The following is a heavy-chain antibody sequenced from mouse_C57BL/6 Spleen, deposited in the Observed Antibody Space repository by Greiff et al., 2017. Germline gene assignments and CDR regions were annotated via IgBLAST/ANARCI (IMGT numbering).Heavy chain of an antibody. Sequence: QVHVKQPGAELVKPGASVKLSCKASGYTFTSYWMQWVKQRPGQGLEWIGEIDPSDSYTNYNQKFKGKATLTVDTSSSTAYMQLSSLSSEDSAVYYCARYHVYAMDYWGQGTSVTVSS. CDR1: GYTFTSYW. CDR3: ARYHVYAMDY. V-gene: IGHV1-50*01. CDR2: IDPSDSYT. J-gene: IGHJ4*01.